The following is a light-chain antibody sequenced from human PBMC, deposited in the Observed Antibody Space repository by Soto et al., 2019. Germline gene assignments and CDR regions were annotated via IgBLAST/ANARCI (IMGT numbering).Light chain of an antibody. CDR3: SSYTSSPTFV. CDR1: SSDVGGYNY. Sequence: QSVLTQPASVSGSPGQSITISCTGTSSDVGGYNYVSWYQQHPGKAPKLMIYYVINRPSGVSNRFSGSKSGNTASLTISGLQAEDEADYYCSSYTSSPTFVFGTGTKVPS. V-gene: IGLV2-14*01. CDR2: YVI. J-gene: IGLJ1*01.